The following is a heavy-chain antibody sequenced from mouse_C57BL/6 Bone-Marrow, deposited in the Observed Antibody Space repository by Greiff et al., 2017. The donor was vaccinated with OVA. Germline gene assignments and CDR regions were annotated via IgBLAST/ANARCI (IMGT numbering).Heavy chain of an antibody. CDR1: FTLPPLL. V-gene: IGHV1-55*01. CDR2: IFPGSGST. CDR3: AVWLRRFDY. Sequence: GQLQQPGGEVFEPWGSVANFCKGFWFTLPPLLVNLGEQRAGQGLEGSGDIFPGSGSTNYNEKFKSKATLTVDTSSSTAYMQLSSLTSEDSAVYYCAVWLRRFDYWGQGTTLTVSS. J-gene: IGHJ2*01. D-gene: IGHD2-2*01.